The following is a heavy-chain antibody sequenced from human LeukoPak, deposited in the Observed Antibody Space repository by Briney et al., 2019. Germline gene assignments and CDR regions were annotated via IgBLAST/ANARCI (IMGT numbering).Heavy chain of an antibody. V-gene: IGHV1-69*05. CDR1: GGTFSSYA. D-gene: IGHD2-2*01. J-gene: IGHJ5*02. Sequence: ASVKVSCKASGGTFSSYAISWVRQAPGRGLEWMGGIIPIFGTANYAQKFQGRVTITTDESTSTAYMELSSLRSEDTAVYYCATALYCSSTSCSDVRFDPWGQGTLVTVSS. CDR3: ATALYCSSTSCSDVRFDP. CDR2: IIPIFGTA.